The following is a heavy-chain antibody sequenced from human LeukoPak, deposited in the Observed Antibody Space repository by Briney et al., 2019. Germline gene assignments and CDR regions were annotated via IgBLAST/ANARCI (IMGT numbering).Heavy chain of an antibody. CDR2: IYYSGSI. V-gene: IGHV4-59*01. Sequence: PSETLSLTCTVSGGSISSYYWSWIRQPPGKGLEWIGYIYYSGSINYNPSLKSRVTISVDTSKNQFSLKLSSVTAADTAVYYCARVWSAFDIWGQGTMVTVSS. D-gene: IGHD1-1*01. J-gene: IGHJ3*02. CDR3: ARVWSAFDI. CDR1: GGSISSYY.